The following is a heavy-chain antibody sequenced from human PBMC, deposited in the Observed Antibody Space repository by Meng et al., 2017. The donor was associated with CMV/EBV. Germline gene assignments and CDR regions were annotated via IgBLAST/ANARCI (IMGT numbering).Heavy chain of an antibody. J-gene: IGHJ5*02. D-gene: IGHD4-17*01. V-gene: IGHV1-2*02. CDR1: RDTFTDYY. CDR2: INPNSGDT. CDR3: TRDAHLTTVTPNWFDP. Sequence: VQLVQSGADLRRPGASGKVSCKASRDTFTDYYMTWVRQAPGQGLEWMGCINPNSGDTNYAQKFQGRVTMTRDTSISTAYMELSRLRSDDTAVYYCTRDAHLTTVTPNWFDPWGQGTLVTVSS.